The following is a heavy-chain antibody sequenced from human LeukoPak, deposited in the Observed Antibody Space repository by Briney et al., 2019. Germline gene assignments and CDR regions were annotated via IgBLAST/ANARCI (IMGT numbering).Heavy chain of an antibody. CDR1: GFTFDDYA. D-gene: IGHD3-16*01. J-gene: IGHJ3*02. CDR3: AKSLGELPTGAFDI. V-gene: IGHV3-9*01. CDR2: ISWNSGSI. Sequence: PGGSLRLSCAASGFTFDDYAMHWVRQAPGKGLEWVSGISWNSGSIGYADSVKGRFTISRDNAKNSLYLQMNSLRAEDTALYYCAKSLGELPTGAFDIWGQGTMVAVSS.